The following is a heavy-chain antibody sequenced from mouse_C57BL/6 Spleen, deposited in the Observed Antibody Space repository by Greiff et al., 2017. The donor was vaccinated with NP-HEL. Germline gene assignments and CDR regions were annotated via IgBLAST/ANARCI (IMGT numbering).Heavy chain of an antibody. D-gene: IGHD2-3*01. CDR2: IYPSDSET. CDR3: ARSGDGPYYFDV. Sequence: QVHLQQPGAELVRPGSSVNLSCKASGYTFTSYWMDWVKQRHGQGLEWIGNIYPSDSETHYNQKFKDKATLTVDKSSSTAYMQLSSLTSEDSAIYYCARSGDGPYYFDVWGKGTTLTVSS. V-gene: IGHV1-61*01. J-gene: IGHJ2*01. CDR1: GYTFTSYW.